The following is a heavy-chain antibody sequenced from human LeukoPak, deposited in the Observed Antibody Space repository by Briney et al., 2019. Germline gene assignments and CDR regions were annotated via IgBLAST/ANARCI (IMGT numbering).Heavy chain of an antibody. CDR2: MNPNSGNT. V-gene: IGHV1-8*01. CDR1: GYTFTSYD. J-gene: IGHJ4*02. CDR3: TRSVRNGHIDY. Sequence: GASVKVSCKASGYTFTSYDINWVRQATGQELEWMGWMNPNSGNTGYAQKFQGRVTMTRSTSISTAYMELSSLRFEDTAVYYCTRSVRNGHIDYWGQGTLVTVSS. D-gene: IGHD2-21*01.